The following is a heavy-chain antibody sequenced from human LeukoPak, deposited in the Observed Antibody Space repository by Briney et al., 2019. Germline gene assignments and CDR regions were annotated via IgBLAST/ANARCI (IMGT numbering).Heavy chain of an antibody. CDR2: IYYRGST. Sequence: PSQTLSLTCTVSGGSISSGDYYWRWRRQPPGKGLEWLGYIYYRGSTYYNPSLKSRATISVDTSKNQFSLKLSSVTAADTAVYYCARHNYCSSTSCYSPWGQGTLVTVSS. D-gene: IGHD2-2*01. J-gene: IGHJ5*02. V-gene: IGHV4-30-4*08. CDR3: ARHNYCSSTSCYSP. CDR1: GGSISSGDYY.